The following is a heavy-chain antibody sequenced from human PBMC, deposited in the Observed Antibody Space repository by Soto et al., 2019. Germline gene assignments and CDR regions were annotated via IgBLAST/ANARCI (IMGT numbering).Heavy chain of an antibody. CDR1: GGTFSSYA. J-gene: IGHJ3*02. V-gene: IGHV1-69*13. CDR3: ARLQDDYSNPRNAFDI. CDR2: IIPIFGTA. D-gene: IGHD4-4*01. Sequence: SVKVSCKASGGTFSSYAISWVRQAPGQGLEWMGGIIPIFGTANYAQKFQGRVTITADESTSTAYMELSSLRSEDTAVYYCARLQDDYSNPRNAFDIWGQGTMVTVSS.